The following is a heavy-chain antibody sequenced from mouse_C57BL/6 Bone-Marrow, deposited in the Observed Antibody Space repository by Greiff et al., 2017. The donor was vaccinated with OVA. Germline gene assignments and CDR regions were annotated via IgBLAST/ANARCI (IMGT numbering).Heavy chain of an antibody. J-gene: IGHJ2*01. V-gene: IGHV14-4*01. CDR1: GFNIKDDY. CDR3: TTYRY. CDR2: IDPENGDT. Sequence: EVQLQESGAELVRPGASVKLSCTASGFNIKDDYMHWVKERPEQGLEWIGWIDPENGDTEYASKFQGKATITADTSSKTVYLHLSSLTSEDTAVQYLTTYRYWGQAATRTASS.